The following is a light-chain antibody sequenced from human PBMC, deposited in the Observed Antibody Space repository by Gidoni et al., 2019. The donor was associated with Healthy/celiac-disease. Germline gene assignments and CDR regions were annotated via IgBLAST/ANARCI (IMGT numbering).Light chain of an antibody. CDR2: GKN. CDR1: SLRSDY. Sequence: SSELTQDPAVSVALGQTVRITCQGDSLRSDYASWYQQKPGQAPVLVIYGKNNRPSGIPDRFSGSSSGNPASLTITGAQAEDEADYYCNSRDSSGHHRVFGGGSKLTVL. J-gene: IGLJ2*01. V-gene: IGLV3-19*01. CDR3: NSRDSSGHHRV.